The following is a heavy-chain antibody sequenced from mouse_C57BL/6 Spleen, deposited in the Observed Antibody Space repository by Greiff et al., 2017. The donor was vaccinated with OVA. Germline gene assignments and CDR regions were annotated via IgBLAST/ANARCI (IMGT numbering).Heavy chain of an antibody. V-gene: IGHV3-6*01. CDR2: ISYDGSN. CDR1: GYSITSGYY. D-gene: IGHD3-3*01. CDR3: ARDRGAMDD. Sequence: EVQLVESGPGLVKPSQSLSLTCSVTGYSITSGYYWNWIRQFPGNKLEWMGYISYDGSNNYNPSLKNRISITRDTSKNQFFLKLNSVTTEDTATYYCARDRGAMDDWGQGTSVTVSS. J-gene: IGHJ4*01.